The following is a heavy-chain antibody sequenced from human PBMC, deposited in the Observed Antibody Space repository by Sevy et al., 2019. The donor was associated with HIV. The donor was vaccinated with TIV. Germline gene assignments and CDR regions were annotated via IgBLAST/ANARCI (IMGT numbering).Heavy chain of an antibody. CDR3: AKSGVDTAMLGY. Sequence: GGSLRLSCAASGSTFSSYWMHWVRQAPGKGLVWVSRINSDGSSTSYADSVKGRFTISRDNAKNTLYLQMNSLRAEDTAVYYCAKSGVDTAMLGYWGQGTLVTVSS. V-gene: IGHV3-74*01. CDR1: GSTFSSYW. CDR2: INSDGSST. D-gene: IGHD5-18*01. J-gene: IGHJ4*02.